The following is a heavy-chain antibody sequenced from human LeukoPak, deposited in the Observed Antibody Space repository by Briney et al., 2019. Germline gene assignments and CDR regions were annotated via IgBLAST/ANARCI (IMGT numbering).Heavy chain of an antibody. Sequence: ASVRVSCKASGYTFSIYGFSWVRQAPGQGLEWMGWINPNSGGTNYAQKFQGRVTMTRDTSISTAYMELSRLRSDDTAVYYCARGGDRDSSLTSGIDCWGQGTLVTVSS. V-gene: IGHV1-2*02. CDR3: ARGGDRDSSLTSGIDC. D-gene: IGHD6-13*01. CDR2: INPNSGGT. CDR1: GYTFSIYG. J-gene: IGHJ4*02.